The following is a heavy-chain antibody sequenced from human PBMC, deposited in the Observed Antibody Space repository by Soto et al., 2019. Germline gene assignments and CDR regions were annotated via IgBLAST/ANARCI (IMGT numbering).Heavy chain of an antibody. CDR2: IWYDGSNK. Sequence: SLRLSCAASGFTFNNYGMHWVRQAPGKGLEWVAVIWYDGSNKYYADSVKGRFTISRDNSKNTLYLQMNSLRAEDTAVYYCARDRSSGSLRYWGQGTLVTVSS. D-gene: IGHD3-22*01. V-gene: IGHV3-33*08. CDR3: ARDRSSGSLRY. J-gene: IGHJ4*02. CDR1: GFTFNNYG.